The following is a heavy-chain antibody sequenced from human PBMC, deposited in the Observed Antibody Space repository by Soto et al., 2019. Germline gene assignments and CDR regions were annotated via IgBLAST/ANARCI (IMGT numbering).Heavy chain of an antibody. D-gene: IGHD5-12*01. CDR2: IYYSGNT. Sequence: KPSETLSLTCTVSDGSISYYYWGWIRQPPGKGLEWIGSIYYSGNTHYNPSLKSRVTISVDTSMNQFSLNLDSVTAVDSAVYYCVRGGYVHAFDYWGQGALVTVSS. CDR3: VRGGYVHAFDY. CDR1: DGSISYYY. V-gene: IGHV4-59*01. J-gene: IGHJ4*02.